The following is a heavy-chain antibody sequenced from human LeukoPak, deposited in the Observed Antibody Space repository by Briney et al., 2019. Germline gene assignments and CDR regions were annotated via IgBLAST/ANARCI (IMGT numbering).Heavy chain of an antibody. V-gene: IGHV3-66*01. CDR3: TRDPDG. CDR2: IYSGGDT. J-gene: IGHJ4*02. CDR1: GFSVTNYY. Sequence: QPGGSLRLSCAASGFSVTNYYMSWVRRAPGKGLEWVSVIYSGGDTFHADSVKGRFIFSRDISKNTLYLQMNSLRVDDTAVYYCTRDPDGWGQGTLVTVSS.